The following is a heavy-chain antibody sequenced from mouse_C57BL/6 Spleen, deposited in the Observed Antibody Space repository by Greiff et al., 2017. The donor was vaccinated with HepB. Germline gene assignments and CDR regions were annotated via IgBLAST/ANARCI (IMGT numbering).Heavy chain of an antibody. V-gene: IGHV1-26*01. J-gene: IGHJ2*01. CDR3: ARGDGYEY. Sequence: VQLQQSGPELVKPGASVKISCKASGYTFTDYYMNWVKQSHGKSLEWIGDINPNNGGTSYNQKFKGKATLTVDKSSSTAYMELRSLTSEDSAVYYCARGDGYEYWGQGTTLTVSS. CDR1: GYTFTDYY. D-gene: IGHD2-2*01. CDR2: INPNNGGT.